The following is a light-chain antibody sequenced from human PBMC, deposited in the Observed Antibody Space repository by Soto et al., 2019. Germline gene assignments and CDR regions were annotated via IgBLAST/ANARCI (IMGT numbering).Light chain of an antibody. J-gene: IGKJ4*01. V-gene: IGKV3-11*01. CDR3: QQRSDWPST. CDR2: DAS. Sequence: EIVLTQSPATLSLSPGERATLSCRARQSVSSYLAWYQQKPGQAPRLLIYDASNRATGIPARFSGSGSGTDFTLTISSLEPDDFAVYYCQQRSDWPSTFGGGTKVHIK. CDR1: QSVSSY.